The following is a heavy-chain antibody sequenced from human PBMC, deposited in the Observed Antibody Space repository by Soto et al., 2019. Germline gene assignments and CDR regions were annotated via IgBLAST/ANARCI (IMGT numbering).Heavy chain of an antibody. D-gene: IGHD3-22*01. J-gene: IGHJ6*02. CDR3: ASIDSSGYYPSSYYYGMDV. CDR2: IIPIFGTA. V-gene: IGHV1-69*13. Sequence: ASVKVSCKASGGTFSSYAISWVRQAPGQGLEWMGGIIPIFGTANYAQKFQGRVTITADESTSTAYMELSSLRSEDTAVYYCASIDSSGYYPSSYYYGMDVWGQGPTITVS. CDR1: GGTFSSYA.